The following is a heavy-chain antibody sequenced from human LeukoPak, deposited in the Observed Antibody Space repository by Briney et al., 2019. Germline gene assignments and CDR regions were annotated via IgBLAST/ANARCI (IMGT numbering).Heavy chain of an antibody. CDR2: INSDGSST. D-gene: IGHD3-3*01. CDR3: ARDRQEYYDFWSGPGY. J-gene: IGHJ4*02. CDR1: GFTFSSYW. Sequence: GGSLRPSCAVSGFTFSSYWMHWVRQAPGKRLVWVSRINSDGSSTSYADSVKGRFTISRDNAKNTLYLQMNSLRAEDTAVYYCARDRQEYYDFWSGPGYWGQGTLVTVSS. V-gene: IGHV3-74*01.